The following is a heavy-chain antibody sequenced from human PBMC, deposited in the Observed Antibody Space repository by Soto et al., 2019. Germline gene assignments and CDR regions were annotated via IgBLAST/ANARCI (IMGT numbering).Heavy chain of an antibody. V-gene: IGHV1-3*01. CDR3: ARRGLPSTIGGAAWAYLDH. CDR2: INVANGNT. J-gene: IGHJ4*02. D-gene: IGHD1-26*01. Sequence: VASVKVSCKASGYDFSSYPINWVRQAPGQRPEWVGWINVANGNTQYPRKVQDRITITRDTSAATVYMLLSSLRSEDTAVYFCARRGLPSTIGGAAWAYLDHWGQGTLVTVSS. CDR1: GYDFSSYP.